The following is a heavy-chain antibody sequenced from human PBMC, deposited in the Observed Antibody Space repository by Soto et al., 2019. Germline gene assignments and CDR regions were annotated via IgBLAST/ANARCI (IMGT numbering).Heavy chain of an antibody. CDR2: MSHSGGT. CDR1: GGFVSSGSYY. V-gene: IGHV4-34*01. Sequence: QVQLQQWGAGLLKPSETLSLTCAVYGGFVSSGSYYWSWIRQPPGKGLEWIGEMSHSGGTHFNPALKSRVTISVDTSKSQFSLNIYSVTAADTALYYCARVERGTVTTVVDAFAIWGPGTMVTVSS. CDR3: ARVERGTVTTVVDAFAI. D-gene: IGHD1-1*01. J-gene: IGHJ3*02.